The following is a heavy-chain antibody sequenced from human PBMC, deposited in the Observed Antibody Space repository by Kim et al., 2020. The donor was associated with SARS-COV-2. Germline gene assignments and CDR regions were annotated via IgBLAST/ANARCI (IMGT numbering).Heavy chain of an antibody. CDR2: ISSSSGSI. D-gene: IGHD3-16*01. CDR1: GFTFSSYT. J-gene: IGHJ4*02. V-gene: IGHV3-48*02. CDR3: ARNRFLDY. Sequence: GGSLRLSCAASGFTFSSYTMNWVRQAPGKGLEWLSNISSSSGSIFYAESVKGRFTISRDNAENSVYLQMSSLRDEDTAVYYCARNRFLDYWGQGALVTVSS.